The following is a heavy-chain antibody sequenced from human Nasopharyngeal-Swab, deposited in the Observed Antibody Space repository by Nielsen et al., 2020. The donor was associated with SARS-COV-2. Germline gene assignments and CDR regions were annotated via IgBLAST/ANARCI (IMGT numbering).Heavy chain of an antibody. CDR1: GFTFGTYS. J-gene: IGHJ3*01. D-gene: IGHD3-10*01. Sequence: GESLKISCAASGFTFGTYSMNWVRQAPGKGLEWVSSISSSSTYIYYADSVKGRFTISRDNAKNSLYLQMNSLRAKDTAVYYCAGAYGSGSYFAFDLWGQGTMVTVSS. CDR3: AGAYGSGSYFAFDL. CDR2: ISSSSTYI. V-gene: IGHV3-21*01.